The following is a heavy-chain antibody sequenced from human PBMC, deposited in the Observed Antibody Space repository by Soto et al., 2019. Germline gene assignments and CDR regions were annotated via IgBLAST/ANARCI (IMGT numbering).Heavy chain of an antibody. J-gene: IGHJ6*02. CDR3: ARGLEFNGMDV. Sequence: SETLSLTCAVSGYSIGSGYYWGWIRQSPGKGPEWIGTIFHSGSTYHNPSLRSRVTISLDTSNNQFSLRLTGVTAADTAVYYCARGLEFNGMDVWGQGTTVTVSS. CDR2: IFHSGST. CDR1: GYSIGSGYY. V-gene: IGHV4-38-2*01. D-gene: IGHD3-10*01.